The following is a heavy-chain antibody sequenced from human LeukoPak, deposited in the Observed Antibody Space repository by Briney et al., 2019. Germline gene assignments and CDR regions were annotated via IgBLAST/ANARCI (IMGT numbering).Heavy chain of an antibody. V-gene: IGHV5-51*01. D-gene: IGHD3-10*01. Sequence: GESLKISCKGSGYSFTTYWIGWVRQMPGKGLEWMGIIYPGDSDTRYNPSFQGQVTISADRSISTAYVQWSSLKASDTAMYYCARRVRGFGTWYFDLWGRGTLVTVSS. CDR2: IYPGDSDT. CDR3: ARRVRGFGTWYFDL. CDR1: GYSFTTYW. J-gene: IGHJ2*01.